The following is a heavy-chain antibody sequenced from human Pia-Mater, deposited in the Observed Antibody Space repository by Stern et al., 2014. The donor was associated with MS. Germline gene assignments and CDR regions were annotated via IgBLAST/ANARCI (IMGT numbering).Heavy chain of an antibody. D-gene: IGHD4-17*01. Sequence: QVQLQESGPGLVKPSETLSLTCTVSGGSISSSSYYWGWIRQPPGKGLEWIGSIYYSGSTYYNPSLKSRVTISVGTAKNQVSLKRSRVTAADTAVYYCARHGTNDYGDYASHYWGQGTLVTVSS. CDR1: GGSISSSSYY. J-gene: IGHJ4*02. V-gene: IGHV4-39*01. CDR3: ARHGTNDYGDYASHY. CDR2: IYYSGST.